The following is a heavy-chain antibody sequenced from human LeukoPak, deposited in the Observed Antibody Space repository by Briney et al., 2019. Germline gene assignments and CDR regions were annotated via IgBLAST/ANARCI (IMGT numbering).Heavy chain of an antibody. CDR2: INANGGTR. CDR1: GLAFSFFA. Sequence: GGSLRLSCEASGLAFSFFAMSWVRQAPGKRLEWVSTINANGGTRYYADSVRGRFTISRDNSRNTLYLQLNTLRADDTAVYYCAKPKIAGLAVITDWFAPWGQETLVVVSS. V-gene: IGHV3-23*01. J-gene: IGHJ5*01. CDR3: AKPKIAGLAVITDWFAP. D-gene: IGHD3-16*01.